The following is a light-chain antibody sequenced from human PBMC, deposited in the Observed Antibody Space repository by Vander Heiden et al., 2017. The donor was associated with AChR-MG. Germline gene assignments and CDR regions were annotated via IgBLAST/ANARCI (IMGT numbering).Light chain of an antibody. CDR2: DFS. Sequence: QSALPQPASVSASPGQSITIPCTGTVSDVGGYNYVSWYQQHPGKAPKLMIYDFSKRPSGISNRFSGSKSGNTASLTISGLQADDEADYYCSSYASSNTLVLGGGTKLTVL. V-gene: IGLV2-14*01. J-gene: IGLJ2*01. CDR3: SSYASSNTLV. CDR1: VSDVGGYNY.